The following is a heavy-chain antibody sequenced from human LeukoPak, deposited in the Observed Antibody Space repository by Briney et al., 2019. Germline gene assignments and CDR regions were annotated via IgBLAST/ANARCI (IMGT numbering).Heavy chain of an antibody. J-gene: IGHJ4*02. D-gene: IGHD3-22*01. Sequence: GGSLRLSCAASGFTFSDATTNWVRQASGKGRGWGASINSAGSTMHYADSGKGRLTISRDTAKNSLYLQLNILRSEDTAVYYCVRGDSRVYWGQGTLITVSS. CDR2: INSAGSTM. CDR1: GFTFSDAT. CDR3: VRGDSRVY. V-gene: IGHV3-21*01.